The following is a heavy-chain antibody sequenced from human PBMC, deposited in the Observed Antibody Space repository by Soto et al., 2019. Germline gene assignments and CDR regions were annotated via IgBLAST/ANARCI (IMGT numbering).Heavy chain of an antibody. Sequence: GASVKVSCKVSGYTLTELSMHWVRQAPGKGLEWMGGFDPEDGETMYAQKFQGGVTMTEDTSTDTAYMELSSLRSEDTAVYYCATRIKYYYDNSGYGGFYYFDYWGQGTLVTVS. CDR2: FDPEDGET. J-gene: IGHJ4*02. V-gene: IGHV1-24*01. CDR3: ATRIKYYYDNSGYGGFYYFDY. D-gene: IGHD3-22*01. CDR1: GYTLTELS.